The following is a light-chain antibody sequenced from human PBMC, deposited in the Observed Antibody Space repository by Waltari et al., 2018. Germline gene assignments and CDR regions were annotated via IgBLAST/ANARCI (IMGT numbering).Light chain of an antibody. V-gene: IGKV4-1*01. CDR3: QQYYSTPMYT. CDR1: QSVLYSPNNKNY. Sequence: DIVMTQSPDSLAVSLGERATINCKSSQSVLYSPNNKNYLAWYQQKPGQPPKLLIYWASTRESGVPDRFSGSGSGTDFTLTIISLQAEDVAVYYCQQYYSTPMYTFGQGTKLEIK. CDR2: WAS. J-gene: IGKJ2*01.